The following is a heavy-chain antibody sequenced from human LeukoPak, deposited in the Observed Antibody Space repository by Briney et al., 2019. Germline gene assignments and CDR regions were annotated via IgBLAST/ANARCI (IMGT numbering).Heavy chain of an antibody. J-gene: IGHJ4*02. CDR1: GASIFTYY. CDR2: IYYSGNT. Sequence: SETLSLTCTVSGASIFTYYWSWIRQPPGKGLEWIGYIYYSGNTNYNPSLKSRVTISVDTSKNQFSLKLSSVTAADTAVYYCARARGSSSGWEFDYWGQGTLVTVSS. V-gene: IGHV4-59*01. D-gene: IGHD6-19*01. CDR3: ARARGSSSGWEFDY.